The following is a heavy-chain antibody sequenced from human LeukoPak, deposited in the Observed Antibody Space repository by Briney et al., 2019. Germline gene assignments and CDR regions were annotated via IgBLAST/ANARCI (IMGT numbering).Heavy chain of an antibody. J-gene: IGHJ4*02. V-gene: IGHV1-2*02. Sequence: ASVTVSCKASGYTFTGYYMHWVRQAPGQGLEWMGWINPNSGGTNYAQKFQGRVTITRDTAISTAYMELSRLRSDDTAVYYCARSPLNYYDSSGYYQIDYWGQGTLVTVSS. CDR1: GYTFTGYY. CDR2: INPNSGGT. CDR3: ARSPLNYYDSSGYYQIDY. D-gene: IGHD3-22*01.